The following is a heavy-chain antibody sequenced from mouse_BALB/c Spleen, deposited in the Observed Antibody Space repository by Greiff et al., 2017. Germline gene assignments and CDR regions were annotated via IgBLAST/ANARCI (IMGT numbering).Heavy chain of an antibody. D-gene: IGHD2-4*01. V-gene: IGHV2-6-7*01. CDR3: ARDYDYDKAWFAY. CDR2: IWGDGST. Sequence: QVQLQQSGPGLVAPSQSLSITCTVSGFSLTGYGVNWVRQPPGKGLEWLGMIWGDGSTDYNSALKSRLSISKDNSKSQVFFKMNSLQTDDTARYYCARDYDYDKAWFAYWGQGTLVTVSA. CDR1: GFSLTGYG. J-gene: IGHJ3*01.